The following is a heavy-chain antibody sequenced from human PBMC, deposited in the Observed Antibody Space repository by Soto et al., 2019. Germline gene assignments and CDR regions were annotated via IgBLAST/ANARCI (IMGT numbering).Heavy chain of an antibody. D-gene: IGHD2-2*01. Sequence: GGSLRLSCAASGFTVSSNYMSWVRQAPGKGLEWVSVIYSGGSTYYADSVKGRFTISRDNSKNTLYLQMNSLRAEDTAVYYCARGACSSTSCYAGWFDPWGQGT. J-gene: IGHJ5*02. V-gene: IGHV3-66*01. CDR1: GFTVSSNY. CDR3: ARGACSSTSCYAGWFDP. CDR2: IYSGGST.